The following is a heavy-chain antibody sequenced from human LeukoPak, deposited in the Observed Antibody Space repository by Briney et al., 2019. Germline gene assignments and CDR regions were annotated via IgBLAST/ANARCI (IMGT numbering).Heavy chain of an antibody. CDR1: GGSFSGYY. Sequence: PSETLSLTCAVYGGSFSGYYWSWIRQPPGKGLEWIGEINHSGSTNYNPSLKSRVTISVDTSKNQFSLKLSSVTAADTAEYYCARGLGYYYGSGSYYNPLGQGTLVTVSS. V-gene: IGHV4-34*01. CDR2: INHSGST. J-gene: IGHJ5*02. CDR3: ARGLGYYYGSGSYYNP. D-gene: IGHD3-10*01.